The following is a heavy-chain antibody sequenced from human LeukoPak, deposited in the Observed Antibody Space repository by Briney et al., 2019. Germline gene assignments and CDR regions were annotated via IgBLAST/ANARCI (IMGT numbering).Heavy chain of an antibody. V-gene: IGHV3-30-3*01. Sequence: GGSLRLSCAASGFTFSSYAMHWVRQAPGKGLEWVAVISYDGSNKYYADSVKGRFTISRDNSENTLYLQMNSLRAEDTAVYYCASQYYYDSSGYYPLDYWGQGTLVTVSS. J-gene: IGHJ4*02. CDR3: ASQYYYDSSGYYPLDY. D-gene: IGHD3-22*01. CDR1: GFTFSSYA. CDR2: ISYDGSNK.